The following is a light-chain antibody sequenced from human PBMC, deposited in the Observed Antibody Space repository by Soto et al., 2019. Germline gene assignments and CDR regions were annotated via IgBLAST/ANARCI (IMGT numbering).Light chain of an antibody. J-gene: IGKJ4*01. CDR3: QQNNKWPPVT. CDR2: GAS. CDR1: QTISND. Sequence: EVVMTQWPATDSEKTRKEINQNYRACQTISNDLAWYQQKPGQAPRLLIYGASTRATGVPARFSGGGSGTEFTLTISCLQSEDFAFYYCQQNNKWPPVTFGGGTKV. V-gene: IGKV3-15*01.